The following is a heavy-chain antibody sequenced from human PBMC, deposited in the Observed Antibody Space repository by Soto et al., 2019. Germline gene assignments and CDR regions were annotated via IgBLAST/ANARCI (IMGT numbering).Heavy chain of an antibody. CDR3: ARDRLRGYDNSGFYF. V-gene: IGHV1-18*01. D-gene: IGHD3-22*01. J-gene: IGHJ4*02. CDR1: GYSFTRYG. CDR2: INAYNGNR. Sequence: GASVKVSCKASGYSFTRYGIGWARQAPGQGLEWMGWINAYNGNRNFAQKFEDRVTMTTATSANTVFMELRNLKSDDTAMYYCARDRLRGYDNSGFYFWGPGTPVTVSS.